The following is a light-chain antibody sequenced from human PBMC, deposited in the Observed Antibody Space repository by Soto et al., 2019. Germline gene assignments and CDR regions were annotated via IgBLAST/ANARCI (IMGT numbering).Light chain of an antibody. CDR1: QGIGNA. J-gene: IGKJ1*01. CDR2: GAS. Sequence: IQRTQSPSSLSSSVGDRLTLSCRASQGIGNALGWYKQKPGKPPKVLIYGASNLQSGVPPRFRGSGSGTEFTLAISSLKPEDSETYYCLQDINYPWTFGQGTKVDI. CDR3: LQDINYPWT. V-gene: IGKV1-6*01.